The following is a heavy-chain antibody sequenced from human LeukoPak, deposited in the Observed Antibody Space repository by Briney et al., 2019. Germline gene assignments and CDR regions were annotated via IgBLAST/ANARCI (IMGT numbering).Heavy chain of an antibody. CDR1: GYTFTIYG. J-gene: IGHJ5*02. V-gene: IGHV1-18*01. CDR3: AREPGIAAAATPWFDP. CDR2: ISAYNGNT. D-gene: IGHD6-13*01. Sequence: ASVKVSSKASGYTFTIYGISWVRQAPGQGLEWMGWISAYNGNTNYAQKLQGRVTMTTDTSTSTAYMELRSLRSDDTAVYYCAREPGIAAAATPWFDPWGQGTLVTVSS.